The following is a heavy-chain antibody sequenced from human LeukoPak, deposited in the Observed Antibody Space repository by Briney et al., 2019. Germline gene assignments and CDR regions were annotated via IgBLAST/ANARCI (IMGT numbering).Heavy chain of an antibody. J-gene: IGHJ5*02. D-gene: IGHD3-10*01. Sequence: PSETLSLTCAVYGGSFSGYYWSWIRQPPGKGLEWIGEINHSGSTNYNPSLKSRVTISVDTSKNQFSLKLSSVTAADTAVYYCARDRGAYCGSGMTYNWFDPWGQGTLVTVSS. CDR1: GGSFSGYY. V-gene: IGHV4-34*01. CDR3: ARDRGAYCGSGMTYNWFDP. CDR2: INHSGST.